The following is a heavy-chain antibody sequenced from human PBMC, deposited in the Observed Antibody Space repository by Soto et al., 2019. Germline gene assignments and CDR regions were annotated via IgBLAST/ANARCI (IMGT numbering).Heavy chain of an antibody. CDR3: ARGGYSSSYRYYYYYMDV. J-gene: IGHJ6*03. V-gene: IGHV1-2*04. CDR2: INPNSGGT. CDR1: GYTFTGYY. D-gene: IGHD6-6*01. Sequence: ASVKVSCKASGYTFTGYYMHWVRQAPGQELEWTGWINPNSGGTNYAQKFQGWVTMTRDTSISTAYMELSRLRSDDTAVYYCARGGYSSSYRYYYYYMDVWGQGTLVTVSS.